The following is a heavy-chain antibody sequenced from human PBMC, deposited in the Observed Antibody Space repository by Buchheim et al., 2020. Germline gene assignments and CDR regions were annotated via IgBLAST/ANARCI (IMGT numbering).Heavy chain of an antibody. CDR3: ARTDCGTTHCKHVQY. CDR1: GFTFSTYA. D-gene: IGHD2-21*01. J-gene: IGHJ4*02. V-gene: IGHV3-30*03. Sequence: QVQLVESGGGVVQPGRSLRLSCAASGFTFSTYAMHWVRQAPGKGLEWLAVISDDGTNNYYTDAVKGRFTISRDNSKNTVYLQVDSLTTEDTAAYYCARTDCGTTHCKHVQYWGLGTL. CDR2: ISDDGTNN.